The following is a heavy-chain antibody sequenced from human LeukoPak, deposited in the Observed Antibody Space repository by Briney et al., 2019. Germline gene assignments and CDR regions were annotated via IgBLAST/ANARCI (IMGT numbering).Heavy chain of an antibody. J-gene: IGHJ6*03. Sequence: ASVKVSCKASDYTFTSYGISWVRQAPGQGLEWMGWISAYNGNTNYAQKLQGRVTMTTDTSTSTAYMELRSLRSDDTAVYYCARGRASNYYDSSGPYYYYMDVWGKGTTVTVSS. CDR1: DYTFTSYG. D-gene: IGHD3-22*01. V-gene: IGHV1-18*01. CDR3: ARGRASNYYDSSGPYYYYMDV. CDR2: ISAYNGNT.